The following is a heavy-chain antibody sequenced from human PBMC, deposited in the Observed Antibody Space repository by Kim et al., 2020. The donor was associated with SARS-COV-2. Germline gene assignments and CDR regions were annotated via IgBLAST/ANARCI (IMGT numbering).Heavy chain of an antibody. D-gene: IGHD4-17*01. Sequence: SETLSLTCTVSGGSISSGSYYWSWIRQPAGKGLEWIGRIYTSGSTNYNPSLKSRVTISVDTSKNQFSLKLSSVTAADTAVYYCARTQGDYGDYDSPPPHFDYWGQGTLVTVSS. CDR3: ARTQGDYGDYDSPPPHFDY. CDR1: GGSISSGSYY. J-gene: IGHJ4*02. V-gene: IGHV4-61*02. CDR2: IYTSGST.